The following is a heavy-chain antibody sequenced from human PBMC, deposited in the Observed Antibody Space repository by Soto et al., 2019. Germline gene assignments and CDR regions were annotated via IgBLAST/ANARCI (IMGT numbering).Heavy chain of an antibody. CDR1: GGSISSADHY. Sequence: SETLSLTCSVSGGSISSADHYWTWIRQPPGKGLEWMGYIYHSGNTHYNPSLKSRITISIDTSTNRFSLNLTSVTAADTAVYYRARLRWETEKNYFDPWGRGALVTVSS. D-gene: IGHD4-17*01. V-gene: IGHV4-30-4*01. CDR3: ARLRWETEKNYFDP. J-gene: IGHJ5*02. CDR2: IYHSGNT.